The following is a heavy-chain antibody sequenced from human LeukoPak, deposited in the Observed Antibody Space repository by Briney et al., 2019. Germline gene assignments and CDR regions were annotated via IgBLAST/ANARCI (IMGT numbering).Heavy chain of an antibody. D-gene: IGHD6-19*01. CDR2: MNPNSGNT. CDR1: GYTFTSYD. J-gene: IGHJ4*02. V-gene: IGHV1-8*01. CDR3: ARGGYSSGWYTGICDY. Sequence: ASVKVSCKASGYTFTSYDINWVRQATGQGLEWMGWMNPNSGNTGYAQKFQGRVTMTRNTSISTAYMELSSLRSEDTAVYYCARGGYSSGWYTGICDYWGQGTLVTVSS.